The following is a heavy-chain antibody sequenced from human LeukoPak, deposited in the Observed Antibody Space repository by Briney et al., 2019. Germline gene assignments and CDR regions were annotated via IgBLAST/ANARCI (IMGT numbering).Heavy chain of an antibody. J-gene: IGHJ5*02. Sequence: PSETLSLTCAVYGGSFIDYYWSWLRQPPGKGLEWIGEINHSGSTNYNPSLKSRVTISVDTSKNQFSLKLSSVTAADTAVYYCARDLLIAAAGTPAWGQGTLVTVSS. CDR3: ARDLLIAAAGTPA. CDR1: GGSFIDYY. D-gene: IGHD6-13*01. CDR2: INHSGST. V-gene: IGHV4-34*01.